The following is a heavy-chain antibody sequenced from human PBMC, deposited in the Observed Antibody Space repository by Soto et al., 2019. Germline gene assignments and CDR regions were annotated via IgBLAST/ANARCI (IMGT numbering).Heavy chain of an antibody. Sequence: GGSLRLSCAASGFTFSSYGMHWVRQAPGKGLEWVAVISYDGSNKYYADSVKGRFTISRDNSKNTLYLQMNSLRAEDAAAYYCAKETLMVYTYYFDYWGQGTLVTVSS. J-gene: IGHJ4*02. D-gene: IGHD2-8*01. CDR1: GFTFSSYG. CDR2: ISYDGSNK. CDR3: AKETLMVYTYYFDY. V-gene: IGHV3-30*18.